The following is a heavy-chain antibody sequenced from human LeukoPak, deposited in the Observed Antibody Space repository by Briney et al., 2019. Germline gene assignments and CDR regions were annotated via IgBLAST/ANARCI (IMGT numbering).Heavy chain of an antibody. CDR3: ARVGYYYDSSGYPRTEGDVDY. CDR1: GYTFTSCG. V-gene: IGHV1-18*01. CDR2: ISAYNGNT. D-gene: IGHD3-22*01. Sequence: ASVKVSCKASGYTFTSCGISWVRQAPGQGLEWMGWISAYNGNTNYARKLQGRVTMTTDTSTSTAYMELRSLRSDDTAVYYCARVGYYYDSSGYPRTEGDVDYWGQGTLVTVSS. J-gene: IGHJ4*02.